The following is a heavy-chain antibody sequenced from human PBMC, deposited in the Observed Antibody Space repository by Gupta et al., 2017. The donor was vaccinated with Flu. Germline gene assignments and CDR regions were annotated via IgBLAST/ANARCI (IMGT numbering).Heavy chain of an antibody. V-gene: IGHV3-23*01. CDR1: GFPFSSYD. J-gene: IGHJ4*02. CDR3: AAGYDSSGYCFDY. D-gene: IGHD3-22*01. CDR2: ISGSGGST. Sequence: EVQLLESGGGLVQPGGSLRLSCAASGFPFSSYDMSWVRQAPGKGLEWVSAISGSGGSTYYADSVKGRFTISRDNSKNTLYLQMNSLRAEDTAVYYCAAGYDSSGYCFDYWGQGTLVTVSS.